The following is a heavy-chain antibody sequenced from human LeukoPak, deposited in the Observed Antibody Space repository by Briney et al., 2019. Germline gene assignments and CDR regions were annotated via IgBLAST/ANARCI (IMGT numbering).Heavy chain of an antibody. V-gene: IGHV1-2*06. D-gene: IGHD6-19*01. CDR2: INPNSGGT. CDR1: GYAFTGYY. Sequence: ASVKVSCKASGYAFTGYYMHWVRQAPGQGLEWMGRINPNSGGTNYAQKFQGRVTMTRDTSISTAYMELSRLRSDDTAVYYCARDQWLSSSGWYGYWGQGTLVTVSS. CDR3: ARDQWLSSSGWYGY. J-gene: IGHJ4*02.